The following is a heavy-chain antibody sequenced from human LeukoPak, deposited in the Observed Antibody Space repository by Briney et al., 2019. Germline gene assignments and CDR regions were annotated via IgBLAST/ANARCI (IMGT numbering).Heavy chain of an antibody. J-gene: IGHJ4*02. CDR1: GFTFSSYS. CDR3: ARSHGDAVDY. V-gene: IGHV3-21*01. CDR2: ISSSSSYI. Sequence: GGSLRLSCAASGFTFSSYSMNWVRQAPGKGLEWVSSISSSSSYIYYADSVKGRFTISRDDAKNSLYLQMNSLRAEDTAVYYCARSHGDAVDYWGQGTLVTVSS. D-gene: IGHD4-17*01.